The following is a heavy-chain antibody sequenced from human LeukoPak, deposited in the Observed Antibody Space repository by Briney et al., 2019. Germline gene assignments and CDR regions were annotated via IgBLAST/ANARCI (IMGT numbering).Heavy chain of an antibody. CDR2: INHSGST. J-gene: IGHJ4*02. CDR1: GGSFSGYY. V-gene: IGHV4-34*01. D-gene: IGHD6-19*01. CDR3: ARGDSGWTYFDY. Sequence: SETLSLTCAVYGGSFSGYYWSWIRQPPGKGLEWIGEINHSGSTNYNPSLKSRVTISVDTSKNQFSLKLSSVTAADTAVYYCARGDSGWTYFDYWGQGTLVTVSS.